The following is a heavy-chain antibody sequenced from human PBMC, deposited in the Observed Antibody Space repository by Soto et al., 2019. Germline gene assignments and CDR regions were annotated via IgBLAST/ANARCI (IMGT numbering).Heavy chain of an antibody. CDR1: GYSFSNYW. V-gene: IGHV5-51*01. J-gene: IGHJ4*02. CDR2: IYPGDSDT. CDR3: ARSRITGSTWTFDY. Sequence: ESLKISCRASGYSFSNYWIGWVRQMLGKGLEWMGIIYPGDSDTRYSPSFQGQVTISTDKSISSAYLQWSSLRASDSAMYYCARSRITGSTWTFDYWGQGTLVTVSS. D-gene: IGHD1-20*01.